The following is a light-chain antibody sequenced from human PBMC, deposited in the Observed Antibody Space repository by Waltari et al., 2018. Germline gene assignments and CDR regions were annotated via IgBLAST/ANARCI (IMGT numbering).Light chain of an antibody. CDR1: RSNIGAGYD. CDR3: QSYDSSLSGSVV. Sequence: QSVLTQPPSVSGAPGQRVTISCTGSRSNIGAGYDVHWSQHLPGTAPKLLIYGNSNRPSGVPDRFSGSKSGTSASLAITGLQAEDEAEYYCQSYDSSLSGSVVFGGGTKLTVL. J-gene: IGLJ2*01. CDR2: GNS. V-gene: IGLV1-40*01.